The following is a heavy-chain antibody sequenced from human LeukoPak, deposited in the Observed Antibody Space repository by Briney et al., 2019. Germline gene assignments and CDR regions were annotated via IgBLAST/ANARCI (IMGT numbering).Heavy chain of an antibody. Sequence: ASVKVSCKASGYAFTSYYMHWVRQAPGQGLEWMGIINPSGGSTSYAQKFQGRVTMTRDTSTSTVYMELSSLRSEDTAVYYCARVSMVRGAFDYWGQGTLVTVSS. CDR2: INPSGGST. J-gene: IGHJ4*02. D-gene: IGHD3-10*01. CDR1: GYAFTSYY. V-gene: IGHV1-46*01. CDR3: ARVSMVRGAFDY.